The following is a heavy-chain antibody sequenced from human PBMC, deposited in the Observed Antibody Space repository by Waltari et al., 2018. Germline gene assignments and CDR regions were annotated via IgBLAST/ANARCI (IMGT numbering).Heavy chain of an antibody. Sequence: QVQLQQWGAGLLKPSEPLSLTCAVYGRSFSGYYWSWIRQPPGKGLEWIGESNQSGSTNYNPSLKSRVTISVETSKNQFSLKLSSVTAADTAVYYCARGDYDFWSGPPALDYWGQGTLVTVSS. CDR2: SNQSGST. D-gene: IGHD3-3*01. J-gene: IGHJ4*02. CDR1: GRSFSGYY. V-gene: IGHV4-34*01. CDR3: ARGDYDFWSGPPALDY.